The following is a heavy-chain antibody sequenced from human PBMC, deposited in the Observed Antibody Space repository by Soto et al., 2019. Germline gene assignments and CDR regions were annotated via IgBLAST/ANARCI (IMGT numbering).Heavy chain of an antibody. CDR2: IHPNSGGT. J-gene: IGHJ6*02. CDR3: ARADIVVVPAAYYYYGMDV. V-gene: IGHV1-2*04. CDR1: GYTFTGYY. D-gene: IGHD2-2*01. Sequence: ASVKVSCKASGYTFTGYYMHWVRQAPGQGLEWMGWIHPNSGGTNYAQKFQGWVTMTRDTSISTAYMELSRLRSDDTAVYDCARADIVVVPAAYYYYGMDVWGQGTTVTVSS.